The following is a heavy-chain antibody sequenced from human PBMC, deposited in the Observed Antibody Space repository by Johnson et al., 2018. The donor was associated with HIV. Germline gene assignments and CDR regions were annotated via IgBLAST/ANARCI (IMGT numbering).Heavy chain of an antibody. CDR2: IRQDGSEK. CDR1: GFTFSSYW. Sequence: VQLVESGGGLVQPGGSLRLSCAASGFTFSSYWMSWVRQAPGKGLEWVANIRQDGSEKYYVDSVKGRFTISRDNAKNSLYLQMNSLRAEDTAVYDCARERGHRSVLLKLAEDAFDIWGQGTMVTVSS. J-gene: IGHJ3*02. V-gene: IGHV3-7*01. CDR3: ARERGHRSVLLKLAEDAFDI. D-gene: IGHD1-1*01.